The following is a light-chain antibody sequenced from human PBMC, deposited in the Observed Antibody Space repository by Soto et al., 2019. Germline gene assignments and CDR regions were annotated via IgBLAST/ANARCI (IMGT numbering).Light chain of an antibody. CDR2: DAS. CDR3: QQYVTSPLT. V-gene: IGKV3-20*01. J-gene: IGKJ4*01. CDR1: HSAASA. Sequence: EIVLTQSPATLSLSPGEGSTLSCRASHSAASAVAWYQQKPGQAHRLLIYDASTRATGIPARFSGSGSATDFTLTISRLEPEDFAVYYCQQYVTSPLTVGGGTKVDIK.